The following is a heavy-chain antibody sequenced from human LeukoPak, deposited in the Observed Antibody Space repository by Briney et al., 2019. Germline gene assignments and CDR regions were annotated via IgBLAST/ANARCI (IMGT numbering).Heavy chain of an antibody. J-gene: IGHJ4*02. D-gene: IGHD6-13*01. V-gene: IGHV4-30-2*01. Sequence: TLSLTCTVSGGSISSGGYYWSWIRQPPGKGLEWIGYIYHSGSTYYNPSLKSRVTISVDRSKNQFSLKLSSVTAADTAVYYCARAGGSSWSYFDYWGQGTLVTVSS. CDR1: GGSISSGGYY. CDR3: ARAGGSSWSYFDY. CDR2: IYHSGST.